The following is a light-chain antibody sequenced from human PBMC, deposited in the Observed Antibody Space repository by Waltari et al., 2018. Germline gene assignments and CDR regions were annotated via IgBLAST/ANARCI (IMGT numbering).Light chain of an antibody. CDR1: QSISNW. CDR3: QQYNSYSLLT. J-gene: IGKJ4*01. Sequence: DIQMTQSPSTLSASVGDRFTITCRASQSISNWLAWYQKKPGKAPKRLIYKASTLESGVQSRFSGSGSGTEFTLTISSLQPDDFATYYCQQYNSYSLLTFGGGTKVEIK. CDR2: KAS. V-gene: IGKV1-5*03.